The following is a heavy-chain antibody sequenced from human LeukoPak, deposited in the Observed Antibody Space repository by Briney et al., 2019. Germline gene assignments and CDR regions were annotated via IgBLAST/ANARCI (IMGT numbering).Heavy chain of an antibody. CDR2: IYYSGST. J-gene: IGHJ4*02. CDR3: ARGIMIFGVAQFDS. CDR1: GGSMRSHY. V-gene: IGHV4-59*11. D-gene: IGHD3-3*01. Sequence: SETLSLTCTVSGGSMRSHYWSWIGQPPGKGLEWIGYIYYSGSTNYNPSLKSRVTISADTSKNQFSLKLSSVTAADTAVYYCARGIMIFGVAQFDSWGQGTLVTVSS.